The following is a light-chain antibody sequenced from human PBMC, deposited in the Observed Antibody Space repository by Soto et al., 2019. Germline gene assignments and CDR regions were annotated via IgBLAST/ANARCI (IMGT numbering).Light chain of an antibody. CDR1: QSVDIN. CDR2: GAS. CDR3: QQYHDWPPWT. J-gene: IGKJ1*01. Sequence: EIVLTQSPATLSVSPGDRVTLSCRASQSVDINLAWYQQRPGQAPRLLVYGASTKATDMPGRFSGSRSGTEFTLTISSLQSEDSAVYYCQQYHDWPPWTFGQGTKVDIK. V-gene: IGKV3-15*01.